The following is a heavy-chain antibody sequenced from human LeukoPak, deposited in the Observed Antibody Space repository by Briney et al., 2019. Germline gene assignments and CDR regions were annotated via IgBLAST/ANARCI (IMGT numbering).Heavy chain of an antibody. D-gene: IGHD3-22*01. Sequence: STKGRFTISRDNAKNSLYLQMNSLGAEDTAVYYCARPYDTRGYFPDYWGQGTLVTVSS. J-gene: IGHJ4*02. V-gene: IGHV3-21*01. CDR3: ARPYDTRGYFPDY.